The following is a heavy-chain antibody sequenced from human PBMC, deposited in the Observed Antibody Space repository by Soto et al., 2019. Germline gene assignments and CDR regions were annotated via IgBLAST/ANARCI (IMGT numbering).Heavy chain of an antibody. CDR2: IYYSGST. CDR3: ARAGDDILTGYSLDY. Sequence: SETLSLTCTVSGGSISSYYWSWIRQPPGKGLEWIGYIYYSGSTNYNPSLKSRVTISVDTSKNQFSLKLSSVTAADTAVYYCARAGDDILTGYSLDYWGQGTLVTVSS. J-gene: IGHJ4*02. CDR1: GGSISSYY. D-gene: IGHD3-9*01. V-gene: IGHV4-59*01.